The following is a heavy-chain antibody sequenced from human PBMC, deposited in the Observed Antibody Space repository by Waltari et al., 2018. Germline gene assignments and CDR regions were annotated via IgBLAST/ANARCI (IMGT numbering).Heavy chain of an antibody. CDR1: GGSISSYY. V-gene: IGHV4-59*01. D-gene: IGHD2-8*02. CDR3: ARDTGKWPSYYYYMDV. J-gene: IGHJ6*03. CDR2: IYYSGST. Sequence: QVQLQESGPGLVKPSETLSLTCTVSGGSISSYYWSWIRQPPGKGLEWIGYIYYSGSTNYNPSLKSRVTISVDTSKNQFSLKLSSVTAADTAVYYCARDTGKWPSYYYYMDVWGKGTTVTISS.